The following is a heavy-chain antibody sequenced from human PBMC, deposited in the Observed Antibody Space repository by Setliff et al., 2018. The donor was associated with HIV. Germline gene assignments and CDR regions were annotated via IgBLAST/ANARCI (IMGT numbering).Heavy chain of an antibody. CDR3: ARDHHSGRGSNFPWYSDL. CDR2: INPSGGNT. D-gene: IGHD1-26*01. J-gene: IGHJ2*01. Sequence: ASVKVSCKASGYTFTSYYMHWVRQAPGQGLEWMGIINPSGGNTNYAKKSKGRVTMTTDTSTSIAYMELKSLRSEDTAVYYCARDHHSGRGSNFPWYSDLWGRGTLVTVSS. CDR1: GYTFTSYY. V-gene: IGHV1-46*01.